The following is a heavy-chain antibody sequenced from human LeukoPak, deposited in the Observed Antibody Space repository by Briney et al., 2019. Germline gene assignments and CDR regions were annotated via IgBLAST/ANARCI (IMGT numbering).Heavy chain of an antibody. J-gene: IGHJ3*02. CDR3: AKDVRYYYNSSGYHPDAFDI. CDR2: ISGSGGST. D-gene: IGHD3-22*01. CDR1: GFTFSSYA. V-gene: IGHV3-23*01. Sequence: PGGSLRLSCAASGFTFSSYAMSWVRQALGKGLEWVSAISGSGGSTYYADSVKGRFTISRDNSKNTLYLQMNSLRAEDTAVYYCAKDVRYYYNSSGYHPDAFDIWGQGTMVTVSS.